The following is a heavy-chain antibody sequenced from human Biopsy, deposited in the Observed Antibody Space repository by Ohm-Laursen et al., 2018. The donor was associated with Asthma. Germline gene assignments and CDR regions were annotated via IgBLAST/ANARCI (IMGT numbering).Heavy chain of an antibody. D-gene: IGHD6-25*01. V-gene: IGHV3-48*03. CDR3: ARVFESSEWGPFYHFGLDV. Sequence: SCKASGYNFISFAIHWVRQAPGKGLEWVSSISSSGSTTYPAESVKGRFTISRDNAQKSLFLQMGSLRAEDTAIYYCARVFESSEWGPFYHFGLDVWGQGTTVAVSS. J-gene: IGHJ6*02. CDR1: GYNFISFA. CDR2: ISSSGSTT.